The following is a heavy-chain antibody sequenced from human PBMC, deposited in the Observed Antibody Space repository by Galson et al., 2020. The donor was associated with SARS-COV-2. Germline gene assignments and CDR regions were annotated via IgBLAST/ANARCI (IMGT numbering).Heavy chain of an antibody. CDR1: GFTFSSYA. D-gene: IGHD6-19*01. CDR2: ISGSGGST. CDR3: AKVEWLVREFDY. V-gene: IGHV3-23*01. J-gene: IGHJ4*02. Sequence: GESLKISCAASGFTFSSYAMSWVRQAPGKGLEWVSAISGSGGSTYYADSVKGRFTISRDNSKNTLYLQMNSLRAEDTAVYYCAKVEWLVREFDYWGQGTLVTVSS.